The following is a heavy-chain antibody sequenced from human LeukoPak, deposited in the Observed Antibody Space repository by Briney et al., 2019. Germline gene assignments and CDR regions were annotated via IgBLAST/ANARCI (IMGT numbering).Heavy chain of an antibody. V-gene: IGHV1-18*01. CDR1: GYTFTSYG. Sequence: ASVKVSCKASGYTFTSYGISWVRQAPGQGLEWMGWISAYNGNTNYAQKLQGRVTMTTDTSTSTAYMELRSLRSDDTAVYYCARRSGWYSCLDNWFDPWGQGTLVTVSS. D-gene: IGHD6-19*01. CDR2: ISAYNGNT. J-gene: IGHJ5*02. CDR3: ARRSGWYSCLDNWFDP.